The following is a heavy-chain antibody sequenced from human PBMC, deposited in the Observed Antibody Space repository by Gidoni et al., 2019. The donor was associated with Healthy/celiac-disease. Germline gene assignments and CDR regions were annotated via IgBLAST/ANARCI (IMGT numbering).Heavy chain of an antibody. J-gene: IGHJ4*02. D-gene: IGHD6-19*01. CDR1: GFTVSSYW. CDR2: IKQDGSEK. V-gene: IGHV3-7*01. CDR3: ARDPPYSSGWYYFDY. Sequence: EVQLVESGGGLVQPGGSLRLSCAASGFTVSSYWMSWVRQAPGKGLDWVANIKQDGSEKYYVDSVKGRFTISRDNAKNSLYLQMNSRRAEDTAVYYCARDPPYSSGWYYFDYWGQGTLVTVSS.